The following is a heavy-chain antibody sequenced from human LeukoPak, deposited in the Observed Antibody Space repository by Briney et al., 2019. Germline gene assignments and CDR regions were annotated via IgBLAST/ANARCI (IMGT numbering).Heavy chain of an antibody. CDR1: GFTFGDYA. D-gene: IGHD2-2*02. CDR2: IRNKAYGGTT. Sequence: GGSLRLSCTASGFTFGDYAMSWFRQAPGKGLEWVGFIRNKAYGGTTEYAASVKGRFSISRDESKSIAYLQMNSLKTEDTAVYYCTRDPGYCSGSGCYNSHSYMDVWAKGTTVTVSS. CDR3: TRDPGYCSGSGCYNSHSYMDV. J-gene: IGHJ6*03. V-gene: IGHV3-49*03.